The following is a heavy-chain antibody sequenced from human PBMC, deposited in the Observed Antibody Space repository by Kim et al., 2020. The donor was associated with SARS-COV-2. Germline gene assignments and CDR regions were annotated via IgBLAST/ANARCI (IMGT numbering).Heavy chain of an antibody. CDR3: AKGDSSGWYVLADY. D-gene: IGHD6-19*01. V-gene: IGHV3-23*01. J-gene: IGHJ4*02. Sequence: ADSVKGRFTISRDNAKNTLYLQMNSLRAEDTAVYYCAKGDSSGWYVLADYWGQGTLVTVSS.